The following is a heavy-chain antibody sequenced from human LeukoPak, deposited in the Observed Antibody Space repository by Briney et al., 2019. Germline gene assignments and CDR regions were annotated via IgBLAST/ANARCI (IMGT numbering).Heavy chain of an antibody. CDR3: AREDGDYVGGYFDY. V-gene: IGHV3-30-3*01. Sequence: GGSLRLSCAASGFTFSSYAMHWVRQAPGKGLEWVAVISYDGSNKYYADSVKGRFTISRDNSKNTLYLQMNSLRAEDTAVYYCAREDGDYVGGYFDYWGQGTLVTVSS. CDR2: ISYDGSNK. J-gene: IGHJ4*02. D-gene: IGHD4-17*01. CDR1: GFTFSSYA.